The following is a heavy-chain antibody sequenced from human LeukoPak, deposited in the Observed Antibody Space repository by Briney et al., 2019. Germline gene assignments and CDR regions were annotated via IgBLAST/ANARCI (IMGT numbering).Heavy chain of an antibody. CDR1: GGSISSSNW. J-gene: IGHJ4*02. V-gene: IGHV4-4*02. D-gene: IGHD1-26*01. Sequence: PSGTLSLTCAVSGGSISSSNWWSWVRQPPGKGLEWIGEIYHSGSTNYNPSLKSRITISVDRSQNQFSLRMRDVTAADTAVYFCATAEWEYFYFDSWGQGALVAVSS. CDR2: IYHSGST. CDR3: ATAEWEYFYFDS.